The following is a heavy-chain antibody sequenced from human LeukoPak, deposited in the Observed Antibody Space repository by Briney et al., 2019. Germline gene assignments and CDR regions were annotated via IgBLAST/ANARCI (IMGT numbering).Heavy chain of an antibody. D-gene: IGHD1-26*01. Sequence: SETLSLTCTVSGGSVGRAGYYWSWIRQPPGGGLEWIGYIYYIRNTNYNPSLKSRVTMSLDPSKNQFSLKLNSVTAADTAVYYCARTQSQSGSYRYYFGYWGQGTLVTVSS. J-gene: IGHJ4*02. CDR2: IYYIRNT. CDR1: GGSVGRAGYY. CDR3: ARTQSQSGSYRYYFGY. V-gene: IGHV4-61*08.